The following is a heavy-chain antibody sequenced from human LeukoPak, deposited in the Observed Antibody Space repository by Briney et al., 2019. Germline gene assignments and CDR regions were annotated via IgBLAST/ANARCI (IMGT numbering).Heavy chain of an antibody. CDR3: ARSSTVVHFDY. J-gene: IGHJ4*02. Sequence: GGSLRLSCAASGFTFSSYEMNWVRQAPGKGLDWVSYISSIGSTIYYADSVKGRFTISRDNAKNSLYLQMNSLRAEDTAVYYCARSSTVVHFDYWGQGTLVTVSS. CDR1: GFTFSSYE. CDR2: ISSIGSTI. V-gene: IGHV3-48*03. D-gene: IGHD4-23*01.